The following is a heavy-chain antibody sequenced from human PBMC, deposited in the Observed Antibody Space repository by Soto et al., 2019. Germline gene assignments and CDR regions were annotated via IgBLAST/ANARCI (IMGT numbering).Heavy chain of an antibody. Sequence: QVQLVQSGAEVKKPGSSVKVSCKASGGTFSSYAISWVRQAPGQGLEWMGGIIPIFGTANYAQKFQGRVTITADESTSTAYMELSSLRSEDTAVYYCAREESSGWYSLGYYYGMDVWGQGTTVTVSS. CDR1: GGTFSSYA. CDR2: IIPIFGTA. D-gene: IGHD6-19*01. CDR3: AREESSGWYSLGYYYGMDV. J-gene: IGHJ6*02. V-gene: IGHV1-69*01.